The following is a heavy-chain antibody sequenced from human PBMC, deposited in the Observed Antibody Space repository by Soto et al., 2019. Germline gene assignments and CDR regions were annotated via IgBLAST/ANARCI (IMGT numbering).Heavy chain of an antibody. CDR2: IYYSGST. CDR1: GGSIGSGGDC. D-gene: IGHD4-17*01. Sequence: PSQTLSLTCSVVGGSIGSGGDCWSWIRQHPGKGLEWIGYIYYSGSTYYNPSLKSRVTISVDTSKNQFSLKLSSVTAADTAVYYCARATVTSSRLDPWGQGTLVTVSS. V-gene: IGHV4-31*03. J-gene: IGHJ5*02. CDR3: ARATVTSSRLDP.